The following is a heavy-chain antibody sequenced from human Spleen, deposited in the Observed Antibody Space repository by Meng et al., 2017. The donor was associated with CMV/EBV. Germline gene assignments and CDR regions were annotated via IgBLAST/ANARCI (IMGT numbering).Heavy chain of an antibody. CDR1: GASVSCNSAA. D-gene: IGHD3-22*01. CDR2: TYYRSKWYN. Sequence: QSHLRHSGPGLVKPSPTLSLTCAISGASVSCNSAAWNWLRQSPSRGLEWLGRTYYRSKWYNDYAVSVKSRITINPDTSKNQFSLQLNSVTPEDTAVYYCARDREDSSGYDYWGQGTLVTVSS. CDR3: ARDREDSSGYDY. J-gene: IGHJ4*02. V-gene: IGHV6-1*01.